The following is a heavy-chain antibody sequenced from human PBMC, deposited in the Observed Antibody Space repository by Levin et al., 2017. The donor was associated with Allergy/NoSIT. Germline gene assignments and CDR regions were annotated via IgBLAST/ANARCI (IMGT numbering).Heavy chain of an antibody. CDR3: ARTCPGAGCYSIY. CDR2: INTDKGYT. CDR1: GYTFTNYG. Sequence: VASVKVSCKASGYTFTNYGFTWVRQAPGQGLEWMGWINTDKGYTNYAQKCQGRITITTDTSTTTAYMELRTLRSNDTAVYYCARTCPGAGCYSIYWGQGTLVTVSS. V-gene: IGHV1-18*01. D-gene: IGHD2-15*01. J-gene: IGHJ4*02.